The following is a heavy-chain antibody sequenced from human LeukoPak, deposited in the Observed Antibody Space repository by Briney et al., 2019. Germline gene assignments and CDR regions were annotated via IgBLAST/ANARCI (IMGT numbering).Heavy chain of an antibody. Sequence: PGGSLRLSCAASGFTFSSYSMNWVRQAPGKGLEWVSSISSSSSYIYYADSVKGRFTISRGNAKNSLYLQVNSLRAEDTAVYYCARDNLEGDCGGDCLNGAFDIWGQGTMVTVSS. CDR2: ISSSSSYI. CDR1: GFTFSSYS. D-gene: IGHD2-21*02. J-gene: IGHJ3*02. CDR3: ARDNLEGDCGGDCLNGAFDI. V-gene: IGHV3-21*01.